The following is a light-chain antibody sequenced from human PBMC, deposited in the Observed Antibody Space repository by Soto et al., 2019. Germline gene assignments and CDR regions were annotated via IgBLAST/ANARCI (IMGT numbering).Light chain of an antibody. V-gene: IGKV3-20*01. CDR2: SAS. Sequence: ELVLTQSPGTLSLSPGERATLSCGVGHSVSSSYLAWYQQKPGQAPRLLIYSASNRATGIPDRFSGSGSGTDFTLTISRLEPEDFAVYYCQQYGSSGTFGQGTKVDIK. CDR3: QQYGSSGT. J-gene: IGKJ1*01. CDR1: HSVSSSY.